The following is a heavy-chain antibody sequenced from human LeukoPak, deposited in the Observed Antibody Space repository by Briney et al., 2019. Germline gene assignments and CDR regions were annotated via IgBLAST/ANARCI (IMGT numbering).Heavy chain of an antibody. CDR2: INPSGGST. D-gene: IGHD5-24*01. J-gene: IGHJ3*02. Sequence: ASVKVSCKASGYTFTSYYMHWVRQAPGQGLEWMGIINPSGGSTTYAQKFQGRVTMTRDTSTSTVYMELSSLKSEDTAVYYCARVRDGYNDAYDIWGQGTMVTVSS. CDR3: ARVRDGYNDAYDI. CDR1: GYTFTSYY. V-gene: IGHV1-46*01.